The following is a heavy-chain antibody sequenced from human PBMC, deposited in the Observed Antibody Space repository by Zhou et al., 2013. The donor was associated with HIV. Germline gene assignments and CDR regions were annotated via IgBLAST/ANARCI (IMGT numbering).Heavy chain of an antibody. J-gene: IGHJ4*02. CDR3: ARKRKVLLWFGESAYFDY. D-gene: IGHD3-10*01. V-gene: IGHV1-18*01. Sequence: QVRLVQSGGEVKKPGASVKVPCKASGYTFNKYAITWVRQAPGQGLEWMGWISAYNGNTNYAQKLQGRVTMTTDTSTSTAYMELRSLRSDDTAVYYCARKRKVLLWFGESAYFDYWGQGTLVTVSS. CDR1: GYTFNKYA. CDR2: ISAYNGNT.